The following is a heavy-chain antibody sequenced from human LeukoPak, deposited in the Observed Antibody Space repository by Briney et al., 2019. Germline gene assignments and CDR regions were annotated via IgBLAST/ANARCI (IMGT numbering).Heavy chain of an antibody. Sequence: ASVKVSCKASGGTLSSYAISWVRQAPGQGLEWMGGIIPIFGTANYAQKFQGRVTITADESTSTAYMELSSLRSEDTAVYYCARDQYYYDSSGYRPDAFDIWGQGTMVTVSS. CDR1: GGTLSSYA. CDR3: ARDQYYYDSSGYRPDAFDI. D-gene: IGHD3-22*01. V-gene: IGHV1-69*01. CDR2: IIPIFGTA. J-gene: IGHJ3*02.